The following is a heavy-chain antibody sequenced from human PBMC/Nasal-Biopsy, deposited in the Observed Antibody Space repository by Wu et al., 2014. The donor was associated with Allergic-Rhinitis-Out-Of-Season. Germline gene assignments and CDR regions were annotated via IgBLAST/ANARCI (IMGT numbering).Heavy chain of an antibody. CDR3: ARDRGRIFGVVMKDY. Sequence: LRLSCAASGFTFSSYGMHWVRQAPGKGLEWVAVIWYDGSNKYYADSVKGRFTISRDNSKNTLYLQMNSLRAEDTAVYYCARDRGRIFGVVMKDYWGQGTLV. CDR2: IWYDGSNK. V-gene: IGHV3-33*01. D-gene: IGHD3-3*01. J-gene: IGHJ4*02. CDR1: GFTFSSYG.